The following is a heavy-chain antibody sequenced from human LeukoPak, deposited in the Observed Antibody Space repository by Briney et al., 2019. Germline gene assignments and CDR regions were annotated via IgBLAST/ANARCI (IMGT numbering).Heavy chain of an antibody. Sequence: SETLSLTCTVSGYSVSSGYYWGWIRQPPGKGLEWIGSMYHSGDTYYNPSLKSRVTISVDTSKNQLSLKLSSVTAADTAVYYCARFSEWGVAKHPMTSNWFDPWGQGTLVTVSS. CDR3: ARFSEWGVAKHPMTSNWFDP. D-gene: IGHD3-3*01. CDR1: GYSVSSGYY. J-gene: IGHJ5*02. V-gene: IGHV4-38-2*02. CDR2: MYHSGDT.